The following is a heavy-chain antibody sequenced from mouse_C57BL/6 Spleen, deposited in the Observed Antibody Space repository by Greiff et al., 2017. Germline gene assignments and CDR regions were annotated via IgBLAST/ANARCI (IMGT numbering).Heavy chain of an antibody. D-gene: IGHD1-1*01. CDR2: IDPSDSYT. CDR3: ARSTVVATGRYFDY. Sequence: QVQLQQPGAELVRPGTSVKLSCKASGYTFTSYWMHWVKQRPGQGLEWIGVIDPSDSYTNYNQKFKGKATLTVDTSSSTAYMQLSSLTSEDSAVYYGARSTVVATGRYFDYWGQGTTLTVSS. CDR1: GYTFTSYW. J-gene: IGHJ2*01. V-gene: IGHV1-59*01.